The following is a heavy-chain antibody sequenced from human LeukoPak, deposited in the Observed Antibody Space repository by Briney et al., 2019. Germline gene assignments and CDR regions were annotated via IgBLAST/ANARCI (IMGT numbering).Heavy chain of an antibody. V-gene: IGHV1-2*02. CDR3: ASSSSGSYRDAFDI. D-gene: IGHD6-19*01. CDR1: GYTFTGYY. CDR2: INPNSGGT. Sequence: ASVKVSCKASGYTFTGYYMHWVRQAPGQGLEWMGWINPNSGGTNYAQKFQGRVTMTRDTSISTAYMELSRLRSDGTAVYYCASSSSGSYRDAFDIWGQGTMVTVSS. J-gene: IGHJ3*02.